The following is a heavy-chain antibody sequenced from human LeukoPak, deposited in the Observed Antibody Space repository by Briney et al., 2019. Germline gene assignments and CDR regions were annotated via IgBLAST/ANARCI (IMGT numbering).Heavy chain of an antibody. J-gene: IGHJ4*02. CDR2: IYYSGST. CDR1: GGSISSSSYY. CDR3: AKGSVAPDAGY. Sequence: PSETLSLTCTVSGGSISSSSYYWGWIRQPPGKGLEWIGSIYYSGSTYYNPSLKSRVIISVDTSRNQVSLKLNSVTAADTAIYYCAKGSVAPDAGYWGPGTLVTVSS. V-gene: IGHV4-39*07. D-gene: IGHD3-10*01.